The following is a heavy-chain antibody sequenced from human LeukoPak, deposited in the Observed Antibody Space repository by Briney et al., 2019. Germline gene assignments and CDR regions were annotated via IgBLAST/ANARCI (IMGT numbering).Heavy chain of an antibody. Sequence: SETLSLTCTVSGDSISSYYWSWIRRPPGKGLEWIGYIFNSGSTNYNPSLKSRVTVSVDTSKNQFSLSLSSVTAADTAVYYCARALTMYSSGRIYWYFDLWGRGTLVTVSS. J-gene: IGHJ2*01. CDR2: IFNSGST. V-gene: IGHV4-59*08. CDR3: ARALTMYSSGRIYWYFDL. D-gene: IGHD6-19*01. CDR1: GDSISSYY.